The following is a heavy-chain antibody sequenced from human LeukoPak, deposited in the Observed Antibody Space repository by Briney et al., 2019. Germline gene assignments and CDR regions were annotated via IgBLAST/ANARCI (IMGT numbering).Heavy chain of an antibody. CDR1: GGSFSGYY. CDR2: INHSGST. D-gene: IGHD3-3*01. J-gene: IGHJ4*02. Sequence: PSETLSLTCAVYGGSFSGYYWSWIRQPPGKGLDWIGEINHSGSTNYNPSLKSRVTISVDTSKNQFSLKLSSVTAADTAVYYCARGQTITIFGVVIIGHYYFDYWGQGTLVTVSS. CDR3: ARGQTITIFGVVIIGHYYFDY. V-gene: IGHV4-34*01.